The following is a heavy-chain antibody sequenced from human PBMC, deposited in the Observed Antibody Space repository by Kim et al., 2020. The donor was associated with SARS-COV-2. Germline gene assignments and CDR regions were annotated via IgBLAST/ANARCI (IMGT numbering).Heavy chain of an antibody. D-gene: IGHD2-15*01. J-gene: IGHJ4*02. V-gene: IGHV3-9*01. CDR2: ISWNSGSI. CDR3: ATGRFYACSGGSCYRGAYYFGY. Sequence: GGSLRLSCAASGFTFDDYAMHWVRQAPGKGLEWVSGISWNSGSIGYADSVKGRFTISRDNAKNSLYLQMNSLRAEDTALYYCATGRFYACSGGSCYRGAYYFGYWGQGTLVTVSS. CDR1: GFTFDDYA.